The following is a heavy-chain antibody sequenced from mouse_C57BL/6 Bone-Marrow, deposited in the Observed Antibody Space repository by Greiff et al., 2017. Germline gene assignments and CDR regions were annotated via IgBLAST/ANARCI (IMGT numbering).Heavy chain of an antibody. D-gene: IGHD2-3*01. CDR2: ISSGGSYT. CDR3: ARRWLLPFAY. V-gene: IGHV5-6*02. CDR1: GFTFSSYG. Sequence: EVMLVESGGDLVKPGGSLKLSCAASGFTFSSYGMSWVRQTPDKRLEWVATISSGGSYTYYPDSVKGRFTISRDNAKNTLYLQMSSLKSEDTAMYYCARRWLLPFAYWGQGTRVTVSA. J-gene: IGHJ3*01.